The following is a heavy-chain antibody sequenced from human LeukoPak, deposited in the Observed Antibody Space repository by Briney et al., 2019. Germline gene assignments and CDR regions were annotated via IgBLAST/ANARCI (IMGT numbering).Heavy chain of an antibody. CDR2: IYYSGST. Sequence: PSETLSLTCAVSGYSISSSNWWGWLRQPPGTGLEWIGYIYYSGSTYYNPSLKSRVTMSVDTSKNQFSLKLSSVTAVDTAVYYCARTPSNSGYGFFSWFDPWGQGTLVTASS. J-gene: IGHJ5*02. D-gene: IGHD5-12*01. CDR3: ARTPSNSGYGFFSWFDP. V-gene: IGHV4-28*01. CDR1: GYSISSSNW.